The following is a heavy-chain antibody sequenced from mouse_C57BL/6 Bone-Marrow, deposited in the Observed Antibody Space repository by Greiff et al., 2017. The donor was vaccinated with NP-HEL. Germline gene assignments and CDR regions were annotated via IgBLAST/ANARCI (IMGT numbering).Heavy chain of an antibody. V-gene: IGHV1-18*01. CDR2: INPNNGGT. D-gene: IGHD1-1*01. CDR3: ARDYGSSRSYWYFDV. CDR1: GYTFTDYN. J-gene: IGHJ1*03. Sequence: VQLQQSGPELVKPGASVKIPCKASGYTFTDYNMDWVKQSHGKSLEWIGDINPNNGGTIYNQKFKGKATLTVDKSSSTAYMELRSLTSEDTAVYYCARDYGSSRSYWYFDVWGTGTTVTVSS.